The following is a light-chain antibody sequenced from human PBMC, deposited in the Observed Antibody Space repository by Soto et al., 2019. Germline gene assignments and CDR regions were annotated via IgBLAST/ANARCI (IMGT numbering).Light chain of an antibody. CDR1: SSNVGAGYD. CDR3: QSYDSSLSGSGV. Sequence: QSALTQAPSVSGAPGQRVTISCTGSSSNVGAGYDVHWYQQLPGTAPKLLISGNSNRPSGVPDRFSGSKSGTSASLAITGLQAEDEADYSCQSYDSSLSGSGVFGTGTKVTVL. J-gene: IGLJ1*01. CDR2: GNS. V-gene: IGLV1-40*01.